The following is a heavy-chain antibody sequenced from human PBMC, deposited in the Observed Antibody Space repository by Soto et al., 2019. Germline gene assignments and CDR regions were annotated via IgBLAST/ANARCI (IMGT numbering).Heavy chain of an antibody. J-gene: IGHJ4*02. CDR2: IYPSGTI. Sequence: SETLSVTCAISVVSITTNGYSWSWIRQPPGKGLEWIGYIYPSGTIFYNPSLNSRVTISADTSNNQFSLKLTSVTAADTAVYFCATYTAFAKYYFDYWGRGTLVTVSS. CDR3: ATYTAFAKYYFDY. D-gene: IGHD3-16*01. V-gene: IGHV4-30-2*01. CDR1: VVSITTNGYS.